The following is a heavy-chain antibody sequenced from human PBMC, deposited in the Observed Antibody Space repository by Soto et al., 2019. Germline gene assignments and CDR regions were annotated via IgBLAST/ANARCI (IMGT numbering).Heavy chain of an antibody. D-gene: IGHD6-19*01. CDR2: INANNGNT. V-gene: IGHV1-18*01. CDR1: VYTFTVYY. CDR3: ARGGAVVFDP. J-gene: IGHJ5*02. Sequence: ASVKGSCKASVYTFTVYYIHWVRQAPGQGLEWMGWINANNGNTNYAQKLQGRVTMTKDTSTSTAYMELRSLRSDDTAVYYCARGGAVVFDPWGQGTLVTVSS.